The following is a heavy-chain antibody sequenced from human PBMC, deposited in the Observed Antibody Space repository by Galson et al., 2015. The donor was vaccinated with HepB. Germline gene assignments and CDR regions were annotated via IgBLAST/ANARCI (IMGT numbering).Heavy chain of an antibody. V-gene: IGHV3-30*02. CDR3: ARDLWDY. Sequence: SLRLSCAASGFTFSNSGMHWVRQAPGKGLEWVASIRSDGSNNYYAVSVRGRFTISRHKSKNTLYLQMNSLRAEDTSVYFCARDLWDYWGQGTLVTVSS. CDR1: GFTFSNSG. J-gene: IGHJ4*02. CDR2: IRSDGSNN.